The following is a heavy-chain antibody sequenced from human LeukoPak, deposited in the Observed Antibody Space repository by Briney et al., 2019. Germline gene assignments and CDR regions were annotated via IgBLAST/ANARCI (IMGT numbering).Heavy chain of an antibody. Sequence: PGGSLRLSCAAPGFTFSSYWMSWVRQAPGKGLEWVANIKQDGSEKYYVDSVKGRFTISRDNAKNSLYLQMNSLRAEDTAVYYCAREGRVRVPAANWANYYYYMDVWGKGTTVTVSS. CDR3: AREGRVRVPAANWANYYYYMDV. CDR2: IKQDGSEK. D-gene: IGHD2-2*01. V-gene: IGHV3-7*01. CDR1: GFTFSSYW. J-gene: IGHJ6*03.